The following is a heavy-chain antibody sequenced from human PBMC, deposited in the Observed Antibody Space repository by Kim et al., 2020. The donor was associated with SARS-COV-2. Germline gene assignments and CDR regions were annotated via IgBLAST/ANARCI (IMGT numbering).Heavy chain of an antibody. CDR1: SGSINSHY. D-gene: IGHD3-9*01. CDR2: IHTSGNT. CDR3: ASETTGYFYNALDT. J-gene: IGHJ3*02. V-gene: IGHV4-4*07. Sequence: SETLSLTCTVSSGSINSHYWYWIRQPAGKGLEWIGRIHTSGNTKYNPSLNSRVTMSLDTSNNKFSLRMNSVTAADTATYYCASETTGYFYNALDTSGRRTMVTVSS.